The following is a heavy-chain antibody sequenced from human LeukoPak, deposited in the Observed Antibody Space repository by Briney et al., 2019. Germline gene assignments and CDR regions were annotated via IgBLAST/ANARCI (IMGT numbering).Heavy chain of an antibody. CDR3: AELGITMIGGV. Sequence: GGSLRLSCAASGFTFSDYYMSWIRQAPGKGLEWVSYISSSGNSIPYADSVKGRFTISRDNAKNSLYLQMNSLRAEDTAVYYCAELGITMIGGVWGKGTTVTISS. D-gene: IGHD3-10*02. CDR2: ISSSGNSI. CDR1: GFTFSDYY. J-gene: IGHJ6*04. V-gene: IGHV3-11*04.